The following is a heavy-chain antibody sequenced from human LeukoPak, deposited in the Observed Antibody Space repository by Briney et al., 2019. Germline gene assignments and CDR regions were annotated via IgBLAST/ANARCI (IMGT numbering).Heavy chain of an antibody. CDR3: AKDIVVVTSGSNAFDI. V-gene: IGHV3-23*01. CDR1: RFSFSSYA. D-gene: IGHD2-21*02. Sequence: GGSLRLSCAASRFSFSSYAMSWVRQAPGKGLEWVSSISGSGGSTYYADSVKGRFTISRDNSKNTLYLQMNSLRAEDTAVYYCAKDIVVVTSGSNAFDIWGQGTTVTVSS. CDR2: ISGSGGST. J-gene: IGHJ3*02.